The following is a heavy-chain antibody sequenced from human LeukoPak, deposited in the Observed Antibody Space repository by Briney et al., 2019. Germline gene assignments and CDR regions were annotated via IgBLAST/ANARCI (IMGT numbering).Heavy chain of an antibody. CDR3: AYGSGSFDY. CDR2: INHSGST. V-gene: IGHV4-34*01. Sequence: SETLSLTCAVYGGSFSGYYWSWIRQPPGKGLESIGEINHSGSTNYNPSLKSRVTISVDTSKNQFSLKLSSVTAADTAVYYCAYGSGSFDYWGQGALVTVSS. D-gene: IGHD3-10*01. J-gene: IGHJ4*02. CDR1: GGSFSGYY.